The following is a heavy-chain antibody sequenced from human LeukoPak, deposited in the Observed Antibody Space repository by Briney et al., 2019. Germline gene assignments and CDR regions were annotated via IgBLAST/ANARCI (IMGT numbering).Heavy chain of an antibody. CDR1: GGSFSGYY. D-gene: IGHD3/OR15-3a*01. CDR3: ARFPTWTEGGDY. V-gene: IGHV4-34*01. J-gene: IGHJ4*02. Sequence: PSETLSLTCAVYGGSFSGYYWSWIRQPPGKGLEWIGEINHSGSTNYNPSLKSRVTISVDTSKNQFSLKLSSVTAADTAVYYCARFPTWTEGGDYWGQGTLVTVSS. CDR2: INHSGST.